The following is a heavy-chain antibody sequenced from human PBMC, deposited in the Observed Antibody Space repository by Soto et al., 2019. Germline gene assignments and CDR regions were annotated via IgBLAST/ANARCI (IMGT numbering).Heavy chain of an antibody. CDR3: AKDGSHNFCY. J-gene: IGHJ4*02. CDR2: MSYDGSNE. D-gene: IGHD1-26*01. Sequence: QVQLVESGGGVVQPGRSLRLSCAASGFTFSHYAMHWVRQAPGKGLEWVALMSYDGSNEYYADSVKGRFTISRDNSKNTLYLQMNSLRAEDTAVYYCAKDGSHNFCYWGQGTLVTVSS. V-gene: IGHV3-30*18. CDR1: GFTFSHYA.